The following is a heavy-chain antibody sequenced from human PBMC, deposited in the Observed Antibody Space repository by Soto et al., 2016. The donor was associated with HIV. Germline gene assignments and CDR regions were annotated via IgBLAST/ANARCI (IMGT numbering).Heavy chain of an antibody. D-gene: IGHD3-10*01. CDR2: IIPFFDIT. Sequence: QVQLIQSGPEMKKPGASVKVSCKASGYDFPSYGLAWVRQAPGQGLEWMGRIIPFFDITNYSQKFQDRLTITADKSTSTAYMEVRSLRSDDTAVYYCARDRGLGDYSENKPLDIWGQGTMVIVSS. CDR1: GYDFPSYG. J-gene: IGHJ3*02. CDR3: ARDRGLGDYSENKPLDI. V-gene: IGHV1-69*04.